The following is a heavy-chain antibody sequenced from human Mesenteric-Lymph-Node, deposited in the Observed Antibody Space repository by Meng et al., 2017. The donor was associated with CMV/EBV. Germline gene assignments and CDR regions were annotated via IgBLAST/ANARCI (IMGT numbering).Heavy chain of an antibody. D-gene: IGHD2-2*01. Sequence: ASVKVSCKASGYTFTGYYMHWVRQATGQGLEWMAWMNPNSGDTGYVQKFQGRLTLSRDTSITTAYMELSSLKSEDTAVYYCAKGRGDIVVAPGFWGQGTLVTVSS. CDR3: AKGRGDIVVAPGF. V-gene: IGHV1-8*02. CDR2: MNPNSGDT. CDR1: GYTFTGYY. J-gene: IGHJ4*02.